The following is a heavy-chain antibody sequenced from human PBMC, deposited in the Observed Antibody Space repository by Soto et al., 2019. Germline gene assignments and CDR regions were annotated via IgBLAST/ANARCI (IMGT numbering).Heavy chain of an antibody. CDR2: IRSKANSYAT. D-gene: IGHD3-3*01. J-gene: IGHJ6*03. V-gene: IGHV3-73*01. Sequence: GGSLRLSCAASGFTFSGSAMHWVRQASGKGLEWVGRIRSKANSYATAYAASVKGRFTISRDDSKNTAYLQMNSLKTEDTAVYYCTRPPFWSGDPYYYYYMDVWGKGTTVTVSS. CDR3: TRPPFWSGDPYYYYYMDV. CDR1: GFTFSGSA.